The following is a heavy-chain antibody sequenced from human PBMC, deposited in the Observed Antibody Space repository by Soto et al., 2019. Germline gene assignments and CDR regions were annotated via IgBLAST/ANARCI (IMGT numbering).Heavy chain of an antibody. D-gene: IGHD4-17*01. V-gene: IGHV4-59*01. CDR2: VYSSGSS. J-gene: IGHJ4*02. Sequence: AETLSLTCTVSGGSISSYFWSWIRQPPGRGLEWIAYVYSSGSSNYNPSRKSRITIPQDTTKKQFALKVSSVNEANTAVYYCARARYGADSECWGQGILVTVSX. CDR3: ARARYGADSEC. CDR1: GGSISSYF.